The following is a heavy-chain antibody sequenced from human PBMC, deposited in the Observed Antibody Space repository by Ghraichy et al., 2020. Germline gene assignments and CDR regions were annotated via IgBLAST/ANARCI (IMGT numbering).Heavy chain of an antibody. CDR2: IYSGGST. CDR1: GFTVSSNY. D-gene: IGHD6-19*01. CDR3: ARVIPVAGKGSPWFDP. V-gene: IGHV3-66*01. J-gene: IGHJ5*02. Sequence: GGSLRLSCAASGFTVSSNYMSWVRQAPGKGLEWVSVIYSGGSTYYADSVKGRFTISRDNSKNTLYLQMNSLRAEDTAVYYCARVIPVAGKGSPWFDPWGQGTLVTVSS.